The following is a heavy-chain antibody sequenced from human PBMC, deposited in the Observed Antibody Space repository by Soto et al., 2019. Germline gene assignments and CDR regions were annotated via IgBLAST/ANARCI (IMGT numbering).Heavy chain of an antibody. Sequence: ASVKVSCKASGYTFTSYGISWVRQAPGQGLEWMGIINPSGGSTSYAQKFQGRVTMTRDTSTSTVYMELSSLRSEDTAVYYCARTPITIFGVAPDYWGQGTLVTVSS. CDR2: INPSGGST. D-gene: IGHD3-3*01. V-gene: IGHV1-46*01. CDR1: GYTFTSYG. J-gene: IGHJ4*02. CDR3: ARTPITIFGVAPDY.